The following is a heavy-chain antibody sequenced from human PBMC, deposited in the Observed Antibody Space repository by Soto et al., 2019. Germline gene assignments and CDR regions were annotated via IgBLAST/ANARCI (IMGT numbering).Heavy chain of an antibody. D-gene: IGHD4-17*01. V-gene: IGHV3-23*01. CDR3: AKVRRDYGVDY. J-gene: IGHJ4*02. CDR1: GFTFSSYA. Sequence: EVQLLESGGGLVQPGGSLRLSCAASGFTFSSYAMSWVRQAPAKGLEWVSDISGGGGSTYYADSVKGRFTISRDNSYDTLFLLMNSLRAEDAAVYYCAKVRRDYGVDYWGQGTLVIVSS. CDR2: ISGGGGST.